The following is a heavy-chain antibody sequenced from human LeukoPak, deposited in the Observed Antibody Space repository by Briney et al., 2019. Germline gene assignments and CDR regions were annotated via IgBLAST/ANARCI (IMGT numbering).Heavy chain of an antibody. CDR1: GGSFSGYY. Sequence: SETLSLTCAVYGGSFSGYYWSWIRQPPGKGLEWIGEIHHSGSTKYNPSLKSRVTISVHTSKNQFSLKLSSVTAADTAVYYCARSRGWLQSHPLGYWGQGTLVTVSS. CDR3: ARSRGWLQSHPLGY. J-gene: IGHJ4*02. CDR2: IHHSGST. V-gene: IGHV4-34*01. D-gene: IGHD5-24*01.